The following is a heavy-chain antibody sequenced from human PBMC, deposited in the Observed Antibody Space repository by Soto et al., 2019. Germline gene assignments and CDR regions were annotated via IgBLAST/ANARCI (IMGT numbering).Heavy chain of an antibody. CDR1: GWSLSGYY. Sequence: QVQLQQWGAGLLKPSETLSLNCAVNGWSLSGYYWSWIRKPPGKGLEWIGEIKDGGSTNYSPSLRGRATISSDTSNNQFSLRLNSVTAADTGVYYCARGQEGVVATHWDQGALVTVSS. V-gene: IGHV4-34*01. D-gene: IGHD5-12*01. CDR2: IKDGGST. J-gene: IGHJ4*02. CDR3: ARGQEGVVATH.